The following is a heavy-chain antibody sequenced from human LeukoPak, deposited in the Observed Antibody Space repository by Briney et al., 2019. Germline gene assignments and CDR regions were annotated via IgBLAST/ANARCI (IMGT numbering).Heavy chain of an antibody. Sequence: PGGSLRLSCAASGFTVTYTYMSWVRQTPGKGLVWVSRINSDGSSTSYADSVKGRFTISRDNAKNTLYLQMNSLRAEDTAVYYCARVSSGSYFGYYYYYMDVWGKGTTVTVSS. J-gene: IGHJ6*03. CDR3: ARVSSGSYFGYYYYYMDV. V-gene: IGHV3-74*01. CDR1: GFTVTYTY. CDR2: INSDGSST. D-gene: IGHD1-26*01.